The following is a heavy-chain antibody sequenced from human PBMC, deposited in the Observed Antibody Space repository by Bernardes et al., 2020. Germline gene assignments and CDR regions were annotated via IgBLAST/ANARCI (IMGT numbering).Heavy chain of an antibody. V-gene: IGHV3-74*01. CDR3: ARDPDYGDPFDY. CDR1: GFTFSSYW. CDR2: INSDGSST. Sequence: GGSLRLSCAASGFTFSSYWMHWVRQAPGQGLVWVSRINSDGSSTSYADSVKGRFTISRDNAKNTLYLQMNSLRAEDTAVYYCARDPDYGDPFDYWGQGTLVTVSS. D-gene: IGHD4-17*01. J-gene: IGHJ4*02.